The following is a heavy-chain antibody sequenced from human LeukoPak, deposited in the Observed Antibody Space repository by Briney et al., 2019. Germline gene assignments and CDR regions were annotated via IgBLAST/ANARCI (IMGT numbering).Heavy chain of an antibody. CDR1: GFTFSSYW. V-gene: IGHV3-48*04. Sequence: PGGSLRLSCAASGFTFSSYWMIWVRQAPGKGLEWVSYISTSGGSTNYADSVKGRFTISRDNAKNSLYLQMNSLRAEDTALYYCARRTYVDYWGQGTLVTVSS. CDR3: ARRTYVDY. J-gene: IGHJ4*02. CDR2: ISTSGGST. D-gene: IGHD3-16*01.